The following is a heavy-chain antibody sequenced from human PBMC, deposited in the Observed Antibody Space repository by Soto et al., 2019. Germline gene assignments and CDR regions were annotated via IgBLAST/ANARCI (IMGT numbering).Heavy chain of an antibody. CDR2: IYPGDSDT. CDR1: GYSFTSYW. CDR3: ARAVLGYCSGGSCSIFDY. D-gene: IGHD2-15*01. Sequence: GESLKISCKGSGYSFTSYWIGWVRQMPGKGLEWMGIIYPGDSDTRYSPSFQGQVTISADKSISTAYLQWSSLKASDTAMYYCARAVLGYCSGGSCSIFDYWGQGTLVTVSS. V-gene: IGHV5-51*01. J-gene: IGHJ4*02.